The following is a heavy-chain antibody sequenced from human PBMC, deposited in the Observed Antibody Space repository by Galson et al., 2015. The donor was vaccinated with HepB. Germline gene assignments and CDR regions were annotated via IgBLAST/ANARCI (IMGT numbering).Heavy chain of an antibody. V-gene: IGHV3-74*01. J-gene: IGHJ3*02. CDR1: GFTFSSYW. D-gene: IGHD5-24*01. Sequence: SLRLSCAASGFTFSSYWMHWVRQAPGKGLVWVSRINSDGSSTSYADSVKGRFTISRDNAKNTLYLQMNSLRAEDTAVYYCGRDGYNLKAFDIWGQGTMVTVSS. CDR3: GRDGYNLKAFDI. CDR2: INSDGSST.